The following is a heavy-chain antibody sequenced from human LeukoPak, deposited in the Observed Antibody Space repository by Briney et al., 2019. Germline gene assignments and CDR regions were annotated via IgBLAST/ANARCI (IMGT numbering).Heavy chain of an antibody. CDR3: ATSKGYCISTSSSFAYFAY. Sequence: SVKVSCKASGGTFSSYAISWVRQAPGQGLEWMGGIIPIFGTANYAQKFQGRVTITADESTSTAYMELSSLRSEDTAVYYCATSKGYCISTSSSFAYFAYWGQGTLPTVSS. V-gene: IGHV1-69*13. J-gene: IGHJ4*02. CDR1: GGTFSSYA. D-gene: IGHD2-2*01. CDR2: IIPIFGTA.